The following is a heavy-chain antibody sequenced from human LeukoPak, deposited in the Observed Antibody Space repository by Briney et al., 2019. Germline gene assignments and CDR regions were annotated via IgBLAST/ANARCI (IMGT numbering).Heavy chain of an antibody. CDR2: IYPGDSDS. V-gene: IGHV5-51*01. J-gene: IGHJ4*02. D-gene: IGHD1-26*01. CDR3: AIRYSGSYNDY. Sequence: GESLKISCKGAGYSSTSYWTGWVRQMPGKGLEWMGIIYPGDSDSTYSPSFQGQVTISADKSISTAYLQWSSLKSSDTAMYYCAIRYSGSYNDYWGQGTLVTVSS. CDR1: GYSSTSYW.